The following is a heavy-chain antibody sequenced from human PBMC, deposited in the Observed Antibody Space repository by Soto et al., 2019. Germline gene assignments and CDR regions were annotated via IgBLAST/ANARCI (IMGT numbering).Heavy chain of an antibody. Sequence: EVQLLESGGGLVQPGGSLRLSCAASGFTFSSNAMSWVRQAPGKGLVWVSAITGGSGGTYYAESVQGRFTISRDNSKSTLYLQVNTLRAEDTAVYYCARDPGEVYHTFDCWGQGTMVTVSS. J-gene: IGHJ4*02. D-gene: IGHD2-2*01. CDR2: ITGGSGGT. V-gene: IGHV3-23*01. CDR1: GFTFSSNA. CDR3: ARDPGEVYHTFDC.